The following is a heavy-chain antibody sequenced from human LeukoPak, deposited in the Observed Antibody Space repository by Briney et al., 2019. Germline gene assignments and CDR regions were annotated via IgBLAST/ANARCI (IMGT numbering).Heavy chain of an antibody. V-gene: IGHV1-18*01. CDR3: ARVYPWFGELSPNFDY. CDR2: ISAYNGNT. D-gene: IGHD3-10*01. Sequence: GASVKDSCKASGYTFTSYGISWVRQAPGQGLEWMGWISAYNGNTNYAQKLQGRVTMTTDTSTSTAYMELRSLRSDDTAVYYCARVYPWFGELSPNFDYWGQGTLVTVSS. J-gene: IGHJ4*02. CDR1: GYTFTSYG.